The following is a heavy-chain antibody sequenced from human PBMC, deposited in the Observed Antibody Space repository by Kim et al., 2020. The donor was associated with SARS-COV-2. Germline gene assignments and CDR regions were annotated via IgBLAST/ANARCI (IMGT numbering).Heavy chain of an antibody. Sequence: LSLTCAASGFTFSSYGMHWVRQAPGKGLEWVAVIWYDGSNKYYADSVKGRFTISRDNSKNTLYLQMNSLRAEDTAVYYCAKGGYGDYGYYYGMDVWGQGTTVTVSS. CDR2: IWYDGSNK. D-gene: IGHD4-17*01. V-gene: IGHV3-33*06. CDR1: GFTFSSYG. CDR3: AKGGYGDYGYYYGMDV. J-gene: IGHJ6*02.